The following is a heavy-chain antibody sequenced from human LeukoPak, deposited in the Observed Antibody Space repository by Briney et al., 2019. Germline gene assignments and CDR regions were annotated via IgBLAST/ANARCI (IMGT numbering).Heavy chain of an antibody. CDR3: ARGLPTVTTIEGWFDP. V-gene: IGHV4-4*02. J-gene: IGHJ5*02. CDR2: IYHSGST. D-gene: IGHD4-17*01. Sequence: PSETLSLTCAVSGGSISSSNWWSWVRQPPGKGLEWIGEIYHSGSTNYNPSLKSRVTISVDKSKNQFSLKLSSVTAADTAVYYCARGLPTVTTIEGWFDPWGQGTLVTVSS. CDR1: GGSISSSNW.